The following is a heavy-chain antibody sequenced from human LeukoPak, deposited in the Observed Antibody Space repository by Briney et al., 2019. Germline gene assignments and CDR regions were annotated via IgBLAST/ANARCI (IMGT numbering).Heavy chain of an antibody. CDR3: ARRSGWYVNWFDP. CDR2: ISSRGNTI. V-gene: IGHV3-48*03. CDR1: GFTFSSYE. Sequence: GGSLRLSCAASGFTFSSYEMNWVRQAPGKGLEWVSYISSRGNTIYYADSVKGRFTISRDTAKNSLYLQMNSLRAEDTAVYYCARRSGWYVNWFDPWGQGTLVTVSS. J-gene: IGHJ5*02. D-gene: IGHD6-19*01.